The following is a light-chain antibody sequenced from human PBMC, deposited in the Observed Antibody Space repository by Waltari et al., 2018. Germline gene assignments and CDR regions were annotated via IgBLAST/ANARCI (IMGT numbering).Light chain of an antibody. CDR1: QSVLYSSNNKNY. CDR2: WAS. CDR3: QQYYSTPKT. J-gene: IGKJ1*01. V-gene: IGKV4-1*01. Sequence: DIVMTQSPDSLAVSLGERATINCKSSQSVLYSSNNKNYLACYQQKPGQPPKLLIYWASTRESGVPDRFSGSGSGTDFTLTISSLQAVDVAVYYCQQYYSTPKTFGQGTKVEIK.